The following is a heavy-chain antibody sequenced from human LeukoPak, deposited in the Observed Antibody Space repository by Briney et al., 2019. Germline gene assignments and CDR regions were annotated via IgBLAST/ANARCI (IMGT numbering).Heavy chain of an antibody. V-gene: IGHV4-61*02. J-gene: IGHJ4*02. CDR1: GGSISSGSYY. CDR3: ARRPGSGSYYTH. D-gene: IGHD3-10*01. CDR2: IYTSGST. Sequence: SQTLSLTCTVSGGSISSGSYYWSWIRQPAGKGLEWIGRIYTSGSTNYNPSLKSRVTISVDTSKNQFSLKLSSVTAADTAVYYCARRPGSGSYYTHWGQGTLVTVSS.